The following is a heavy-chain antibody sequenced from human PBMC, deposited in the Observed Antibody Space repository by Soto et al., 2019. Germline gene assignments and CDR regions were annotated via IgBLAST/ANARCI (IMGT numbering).Heavy chain of an antibody. CDR2: IDPSDSYT. D-gene: IGHD1-1*01. CDR3: ARREGGLGTYYYYGMDV. Sequence: GESLKISCKGSGYSFTSYWISWVRQMPGKGLEWMGRIDPSDSYTNYSPSFQGHVTISADKSISTAYLQWSSLKASGTAMYYCARREGGLGTYYYYGMDVWGQGTTVTVSS. CDR1: GYSFTSYW. V-gene: IGHV5-10-1*01. J-gene: IGHJ6*02.